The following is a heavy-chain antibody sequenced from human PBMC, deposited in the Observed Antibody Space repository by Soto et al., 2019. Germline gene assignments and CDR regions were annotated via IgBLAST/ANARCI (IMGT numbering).Heavy chain of an antibody. CDR1: GYTFTSYA. CDR2: INAGNGNT. CDR3: ARDNSDCLKKFDD. V-gene: IGHV1-3*01. Sequence: ASVNVSFKASGYTFTSYAMHWVRQAPGQRLEWMGWINAGNGNTKYSQKFQGRVTITRXXXXXXTXIXLXXLXSEXTAVYYFARDNSDCLKKFDDWGQGTPVTASS. J-gene: IGHJ4*02. D-gene: IGHD3-9*01.